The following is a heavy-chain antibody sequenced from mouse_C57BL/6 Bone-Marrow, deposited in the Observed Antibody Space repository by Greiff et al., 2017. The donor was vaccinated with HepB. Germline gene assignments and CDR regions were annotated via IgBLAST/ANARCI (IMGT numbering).Heavy chain of an antibody. V-gene: IGHV14-3*01. D-gene: IGHD1-1*01. CDR2: IDPANGNT. CDR1: GFNIKNTY. Sequence: VQLQQSVAELVRPGASVKLSCTASGFNIKNTYMHWVKQRPEQGLEWIGRIDPANGNTKYAPKFQGKATITADTSSNTAYLQLSSLTSEDTAIYYCASGSSYVGVCFAYWGQGTLVTVSA. CDR3: ASGSSYVGVCFAY. J-gene: IGHJ3*01.